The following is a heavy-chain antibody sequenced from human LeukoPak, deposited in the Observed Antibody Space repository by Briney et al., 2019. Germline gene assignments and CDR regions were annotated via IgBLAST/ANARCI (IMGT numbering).Heavy chain of an antibody. CDR2: IIPIFGTA. J-gene: IGHJ4*02. CDR3: ARVAAAGDETLDY. Sequence: SVKVSCKASGGTFSSYAISWVRQAPGQGLEWMGGIIPIFGTANYAQKFQGRVTITADESTSTAYMELSSLRSEDTAVYYCARVAAAGDETLDYWGQGTLVTVSS. CDR1: GGTFSSYA. D-gene: IGHD6-13*01. V-gene: IGHV1-69*01.